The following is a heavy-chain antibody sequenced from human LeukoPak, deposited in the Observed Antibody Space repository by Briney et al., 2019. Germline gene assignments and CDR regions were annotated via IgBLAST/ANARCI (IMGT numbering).Heavy chain of an antibody. V-gene: IGHV1-2*04. CDR1: GYTFTGYY. CDR3: ARAPAGTLDY. Sequence: GASVKVTCKASGYTFTGYYMHWVRQAPGQGLEWMGWINPNSGGTNYAQKFQGWVTMTRDTSISTAYMELSRLRSEDTAVYYCARAPAGTLDYWGQGTLVTVSS. J-gene: IGHJ4*02. D-gene: IGHD6-13*01. CDR2: INPNSGGT.